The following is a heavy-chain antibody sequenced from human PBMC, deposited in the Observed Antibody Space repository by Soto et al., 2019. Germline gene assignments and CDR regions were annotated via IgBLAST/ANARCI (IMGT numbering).Heavy chain of an antibody. V-gene: IGHV3-66*04. J-gene: IGHJ4*02. Sequence: EVQLVESGGGLVQPGGSLRLSCAASGVTVSSNYMSWVRQAPGKGLEWVSVIYSGGSTYYADSVKSRFTISRDNSKTTLYLQMTSLRAEDTAVYYCARHGYNYGGGYFDYWGQGTLATVSS. CDR2: IYSGGST. CDR3: ARHGYNYGGGYFDY. CDR1: GVTVSSNY. D-gene: IGHD5-18*01.